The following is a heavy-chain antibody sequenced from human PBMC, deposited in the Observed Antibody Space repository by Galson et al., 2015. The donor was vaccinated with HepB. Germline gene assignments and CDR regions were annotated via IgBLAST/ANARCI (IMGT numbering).Heavy chain of an antibody. V-gene: IGHV3-33*08. J-gene: IGHJ6*02. D-gene: IGHD3-10*01. CDR2: IWYDGSNK. CDR3: ARDPGVVRGVISAYYYYGMDV. Sequence: SLRLSCAASGFTFSSYGMHWVRQAPGKGLEWVAVIWYDGSNKYYADSVKGRFTISRDNSKNTLYLQMNSLRAEDTAVYYCARDPGVVRGVISAYYYYGMDVWGQGTTVTVSS. CDR1: GFTFSSYG.